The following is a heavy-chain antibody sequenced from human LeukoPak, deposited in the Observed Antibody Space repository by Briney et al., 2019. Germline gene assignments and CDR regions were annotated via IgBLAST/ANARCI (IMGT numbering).Heavy chain of an antibody. CDR3: ARHSGYSYGPRRYNWFDP. CDR1: GGSISSSSYY. V-gene: IGHV4-39*01. CDR2: IYYSGST. J-gene: IGHJ5*02. D-gene: IGHD5-18*01. Sequence: SETLSLTCTVSGGSISSSSYYWGWIRQPPGKGLEWIGSIYYSGSTYYNPSLESRVTISVDTSKKQFSLRLNSVTAADTAVYYCARHSGYSYGPRRYNWFDPWGQGTLVTVSS.